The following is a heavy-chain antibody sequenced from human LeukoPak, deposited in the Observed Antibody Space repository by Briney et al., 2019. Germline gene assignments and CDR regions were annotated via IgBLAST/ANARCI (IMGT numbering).Heavy chain of an antibody. CDR1: GGSISSGGYY. CDR2: IYYSGST. V-gene: IGHV4-31*03. Sequence: PSETLSLTCTVSGGSISSGGYYWSWIRQHPGKGLQWIGYIYYSGSTYYNPSLKSRVTISVDTSKNQFSLKLSSVTAADTAVYYCASGGATGAFDIWGQGTMVTVSS. CDR3: ASGGATGAFDI. J-gene: IGHJ3*02. D-gene: IGHD1-26*01.